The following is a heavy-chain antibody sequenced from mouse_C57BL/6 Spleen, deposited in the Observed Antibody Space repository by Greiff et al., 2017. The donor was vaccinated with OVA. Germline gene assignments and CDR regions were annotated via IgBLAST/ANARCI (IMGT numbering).Heavy chain of an antibody. V-gene: IGHV1-18*01. J-gene: IGHJ4*01. CDR2: INPNNGGT. Sequence: EVQLQQSGPELVKPGASVKIPCKASGYTFTDYNMDWVKQSHGKSLEWIGDINPNNGGTNYNQKFKGKATLTEDKSSSTANMELRSLTSEDTAVYSCARGDYDRGYAMDYWGQGTSVTVSS. D-gene: IGHD2-4*01. CDR1: GYTFTDYN. CDR3: ARGDYDRGYAMDY.